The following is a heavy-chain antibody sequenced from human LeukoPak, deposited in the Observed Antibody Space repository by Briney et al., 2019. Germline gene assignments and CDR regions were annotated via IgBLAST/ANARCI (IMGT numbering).Heavy chain of an antibody. J-gene: IGHJ4*02. V-gene: IGHV3-48*01. CDR1: RFTLGLSS. Sequence: PGGSLTLSCTASRFTLGLSSMNWVRQAPAKGLEGVSYIRDSGTTIHYADSAKGRYTLSRDHAKNSLYHQMNSLTAEDTAVYFCARDSRSHCGTAACYGPYFDYWGQGILVTVSS. D-gene: IGHD2-2*01. CDR2: IRDSGTTI. CDR3: ARDSRSHCGTAACYGPYFDY.